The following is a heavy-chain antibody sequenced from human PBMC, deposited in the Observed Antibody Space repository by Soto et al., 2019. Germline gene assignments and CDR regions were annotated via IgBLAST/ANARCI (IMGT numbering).Heavy chain of an antibody. J-gene: IGHJ4*02. CDR3: AKAPQPPPRIAAAGPFDY. V-gene: IGHV6-1*01. CDR2: TYYRSKWYN. CDR1: GDSVSSNSAA. D-gene: IGHD6-13*01. Sequence: SQTLSLTCAISGDSVSSNSAAWNWIRQSPSRGLEWLGRTYYRSKWYNDYAVSVKSRITINPDTSKNQFSLQLNSVTPEDTAVYYCAKAPQPPPRIAAAGPFDYWGQGTLVTVSS.